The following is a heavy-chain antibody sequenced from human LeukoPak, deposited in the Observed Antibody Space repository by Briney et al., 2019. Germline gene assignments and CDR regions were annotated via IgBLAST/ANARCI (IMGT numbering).Heavy chain of an antibody. V-gene: IGHV1-69*05. CDR1: GGTFSSYA. CDR2: IIPIFGTA. CDR3: ARVAGATMAPYYMDV. D-gene: IGHD3-10*01. J-gene: IGHJ6*03. Sequence: ASVKVSCKASGGTFSSYAISWVRQAPGQGLEWMGGIIPIFGTANYAQKFQGRVTITTDESTSTAYMELSSLRSEDTAVYYCARVAGATMAPYYMDVWGKGTTVTVSS.